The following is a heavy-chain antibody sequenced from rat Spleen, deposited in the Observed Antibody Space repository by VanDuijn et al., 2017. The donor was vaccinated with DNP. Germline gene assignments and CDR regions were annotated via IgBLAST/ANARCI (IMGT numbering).Heavy chain of an antibody. Sequence: QVQLKESGPGLVQPSQTLSLACTVSGFSLTTHHVHWVRQPSGKGLEWMGIIGTGGSTEYNSALKSRLSISRDTSKNQIFLKVNSLQTEDIATYYCARGNYGGYDYWGQGVMVTVSS. CDR3: ARGNYGGYDY. D-gene: IGHD1-11*01. CDR1: GFSLTTHH. V-gene: IGHV2-30*01. J-gene: IGHJ2*01. CDR2: IGTGGST.